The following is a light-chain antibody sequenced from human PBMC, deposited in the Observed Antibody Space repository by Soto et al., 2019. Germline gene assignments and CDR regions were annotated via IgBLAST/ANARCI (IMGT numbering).Light chain of an antibody. V-gene: IGLV1-40*01. J-gene: IGLJ3*02. CDR1: SSNIGGGYD. CDR3: QSYDSSLSAGV. Sequence: QLVLTQPPSVSGAPGQRVTISCTGSSSNIGGGYDVHWYRQLPGTAPKLLIYGNINRPSRVPDRFSGSKSDTSASLAITGLQAEDEADYYCQSYDSSLSAGVFGGGTKLTVL. CDR2: GNI.